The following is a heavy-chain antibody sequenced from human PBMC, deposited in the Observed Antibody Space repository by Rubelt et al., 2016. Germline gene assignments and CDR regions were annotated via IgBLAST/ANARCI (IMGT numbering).Heavy chain of an antibody. D-gene: IGHD3-22*01. J-gene: IGHJ4*02. Sequence: QVHLVQSAIEVKKPGASVKISCKTSGYTFTTYGIIWVRRAPGQGPEWMGWINTYNDKTNYPQKFQGRVSMTTDSSTNTAYMELGSLRSDDTAVYYCARGYFDSTGDFDYLGQGTVVIAAS. CDR2: INTYNDKT. V-gene: IGHV1-18*01. CDR3: ARGYFDSTGDFDY. CDR1: GYTFTTYG.